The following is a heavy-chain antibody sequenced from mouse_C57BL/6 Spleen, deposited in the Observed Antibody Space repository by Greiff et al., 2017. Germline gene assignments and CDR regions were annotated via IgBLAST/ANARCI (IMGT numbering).Heavy chain of an antibody. CDR3: ARSYYDYDGLWYFDV. CDR1: GFTFSDYG. CDR2: ISSGSSTI. Sequence: DVMLVESGGGLVKPGGSLKLSCAASGFTFSDYGMHWVRQAPEKGLEWVAYISSGSSTIYYADTVKGRFTISRDNAKNTLFLQMTSLRSEDTAMYYCARSYYDYDGLWYFDVWGTGTTVTVSS. D-gene: IGHD2-4*01. V-gene: IGHV5-17*01. J-gene: IGHJ1*03.